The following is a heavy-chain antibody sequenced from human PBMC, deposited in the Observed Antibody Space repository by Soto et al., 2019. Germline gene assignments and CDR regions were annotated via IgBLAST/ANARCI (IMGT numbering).Heavy chain of an antibody. J-gene: IGHJ5*02. CDR2: INHSGST. V-gene: IGHV4-34*01. CDR3: ARGTRNWNYP. Sequence: QVQLQQWGAGLLKPSETLSLTCAVYGGSFSGYYWSWIRQPPGKGLEWIGEINHSGSTNYNPSLKSRVTISVDTSKNQFSLKLSSVTAADTAVYYCARGTRNWNYPWGQGTLVTVSS. CDR1: GGSFSGYY.